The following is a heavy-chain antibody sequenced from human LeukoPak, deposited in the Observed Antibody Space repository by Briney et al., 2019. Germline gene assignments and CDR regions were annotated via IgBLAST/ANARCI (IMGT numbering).Heavy chain of an antibody. CDR2: ISGSGGST. Sequence: PGGSLRLSCAASGLIVSSNYMSWVRQAPGKGLEWVSAISGSGGSTYYADSVKGRFTISRDNSKNTLYLQMNSLRAEDTAVYYCAKDLMTTVTPRNFDYWGQGTLVTASS. D-gene: IGHD4-17*01. J-gene: IGHJ4*02. V-gene: IGHV3-23*01. CDR3: AKDLMTTVTPRNFDY. CDR1: GLIVSSNY.